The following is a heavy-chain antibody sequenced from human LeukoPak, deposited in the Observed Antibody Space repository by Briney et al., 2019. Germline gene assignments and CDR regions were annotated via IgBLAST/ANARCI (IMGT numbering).Heavy chain of an antibody. CDR3: ARGFAGTGLGGASDY. CDR2: IYYSGST. CDR1: GGSISSYY. J-gene: IGHJ4*02. Sequence: SETLSLTCAVSGGSISSYYWSWIRQPPGKGLEWIGYIYYSGSTTYNPSLKSRVSISVDTSKNQFSLKLSSVTAADTAVYYCARGFAGTGLGGASDYWGQGTLVTVSS. V-gene: IGHV4-59*01. D-gene: IGHD1-1*01.